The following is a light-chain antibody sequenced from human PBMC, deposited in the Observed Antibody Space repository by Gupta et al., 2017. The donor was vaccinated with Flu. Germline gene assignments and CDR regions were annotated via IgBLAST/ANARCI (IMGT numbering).Light chain of an antibody. J-gene: IGKJ1*01. V-gene: IGKV1-39*01. CDR3: QQSEETPRT. CDR2: AAS. CDR1: QSISGS. Sequence: DIQMTQSPSSLSASVGDRVTITCRASQSISGSLNWYQQKPGKAPKLLIYAASTLQGGVQSRFSGSGYGTDFALSISRLQPEDIAIYYCQQSEETPRTFGQGTKVEI.